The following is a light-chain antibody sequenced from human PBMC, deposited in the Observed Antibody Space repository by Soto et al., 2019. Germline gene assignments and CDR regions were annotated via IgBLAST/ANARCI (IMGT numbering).Light chain of an antibody. CDR1: QSVRSY. CDR3: QQRRSWPLT. J-gene: IGKJ4*01. V-gene: IGKV3-11*01. Sequence: EIVVTQSPATLSLSPGERATLSCRASQSVRSYVAWYQQKPGQAPRLLIYDASNRATGIPARFSGSGSGTDFTLTISSLEPEDFAVYYCQQRRSWPLTFGGGTKVEIK. CDR2: DAS.